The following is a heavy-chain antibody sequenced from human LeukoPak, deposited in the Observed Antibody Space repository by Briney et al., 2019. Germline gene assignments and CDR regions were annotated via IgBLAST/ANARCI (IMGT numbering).Heavy chain of an antibody. CDR1: GFTFGDYT. V-gene: IGHV3-49*04. CDR2: IRSRAYGGTT. J-gene: IGHJ6*02. Sequence: GGSLRLSCTASGFTFGDYTMSWVRQAPGKGLEWVGVIRSRAYGGTTEYAASVKGRFTMSRDDSKSIAYLQMNSLKTEDTAVYYCTRDKYGDYDPYYYYYGMDVWAKGPRSPSP. CDR3: TRDKYGDYDPYYYYYGMDV. D-gene: IGHD4-17*01.